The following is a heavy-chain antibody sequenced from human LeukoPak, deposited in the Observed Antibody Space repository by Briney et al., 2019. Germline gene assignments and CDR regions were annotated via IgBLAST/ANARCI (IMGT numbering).Heavy chain of an antibody. Sequence: GGSLRLSCAASGFTFSSYAMHWVRQAPGKGLEYVSAISSNGGSTYYANSVKGGFTISRDNSKNTLYLQMGSLRAEDMAVYYCARESYYDSSGFDDAFDIWGQGTMVTVSS. V-gene: IGHV3-64*01. J-gene: IGHJ3*02. CDR3: ARESYYDSSGFDDAFDI. CDR1: GFTFSSYA. D-gene: IGHD3-22*01. CDR2: ISSNGGST.